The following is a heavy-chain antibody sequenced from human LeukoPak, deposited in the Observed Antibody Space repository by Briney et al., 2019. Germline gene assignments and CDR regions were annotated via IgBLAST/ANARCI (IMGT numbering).Heavy chain of an antibody. CDR1: GGTFSSYA. D-gene: IGHD2-8*01. V-gene: IGHV1-69*06. Sequence: GASVKVSCKASGGTFSSYAISWVRQAPGQGLEWMGGTIPIFGTANYAQKFQGRVTITADKSTSTAYMELSSLRSEDTAVYYCARDEGVYYYYYMDVWGKGTTVTVSS. J-gene: IGHJ6*03. CDR2: TIPIFGTA. CDR3: ARDEGVYYYYYMDV.